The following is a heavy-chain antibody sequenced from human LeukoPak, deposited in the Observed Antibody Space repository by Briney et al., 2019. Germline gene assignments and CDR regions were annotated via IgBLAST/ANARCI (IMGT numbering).Heavy chain of an antibody. Sequence: GGSLRLSCAASGFTFDDYAMHWVRQAPGKGLEWVSLISWDGGSTYYADSVKGRFTISRDNSKNSLYLQMNSLRAEDTALYYCAKDVAGGVYYYMDVWGKGTTVTVSS. CDR1: GFTFDDYA. CDR3: AKDVAGGVYYYMDV. J-gene: IGHJ6*03. V-gene: IGHV3-43D*03. D-gene: IGHD6-13*01. CDR2: ISWDGGST.